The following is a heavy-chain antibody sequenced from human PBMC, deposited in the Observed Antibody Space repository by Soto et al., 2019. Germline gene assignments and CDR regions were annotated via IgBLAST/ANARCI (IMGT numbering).Heavy chain of an antibody. CDR3: ARSQGSSTSLEIYYYYYYGLDV. Sequence: QVQLVQSGAEVKQPGSSVKVSCKASGGTFSSYAISWVRQAPGQGLEWMGGIIPISDTTNYAQKFQGRVTITADESTRTAYMELSSLRSEDTAVYYCARSQGSSTSLEIYYYYYYGLDVWGQGTTVTVSS. CDR1: GGTFSSYA. D-gene: IGHD2-2*01. CDR2: IIPISDTT. J-gene: IGHJ6*02. V-gene: IGHV1-69*01.